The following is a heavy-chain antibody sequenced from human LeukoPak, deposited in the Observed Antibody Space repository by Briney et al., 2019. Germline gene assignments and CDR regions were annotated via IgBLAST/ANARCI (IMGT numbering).Heavy chain of an antibody. Sequence: QPGRSLRLSCAASGFTFSSYAMHWVRQAPGKGLEWVAVISYDGSNKYYADSVKGRFTISRDNSKNTLYLQMNSLRAEDTAVYYCARDFMGSPGYWGQGTLVTVSS. J-gene: IGHJ4*02. D-gene: IGHD3-10*01. CDR3: ARDFMGSPGY. V-gene: IGHV3-30-3*01. CDR1: GFTFSSYA. CDR2: ISYDGSNK.